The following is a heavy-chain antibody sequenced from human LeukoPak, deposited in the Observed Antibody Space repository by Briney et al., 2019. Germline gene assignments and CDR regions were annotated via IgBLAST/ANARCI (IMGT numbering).Heavy chain of an antibody. D-gene: IGHD6-13*01. CDR2: ITGGGDGT. V-gene: IGHV3-23*01. CDR1: GFSFSNYA. CDR3: AKGAATGSVDWFDP. J-gene: IGHJ5*02. Sequence: AGGSLRLSCAASGFSFSNYAMSWVRQAPGKGLEWVSSITGGGDGTYYADSVEGRFAISRDNSKNTLYLHMNSLRAEDTAVYYCAKGAATGSVDWFDPWGQGTVVTVSS.